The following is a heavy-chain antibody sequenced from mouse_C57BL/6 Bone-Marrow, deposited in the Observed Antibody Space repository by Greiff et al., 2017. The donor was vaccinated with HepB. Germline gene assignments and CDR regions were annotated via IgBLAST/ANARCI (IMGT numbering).Heavy chain of an antibody. CDR3: ARDFGGYWYFDV. CDR2: ISDGGSYT. V-gene: IGHV5-4*01. CDR1: GFTFSSYA. Sequence: VQLVESGGGLVKPGGSLKLSCAASGFTFSSYAMSWVRQTPEKRLEWVATISDGGSYTYYPDNVKGRFTISRDNAKNNLYLQMSHLKSEDTAMYYCARDFGGYWYFDVWGTGTTVTVSS. J-gene: IGHJ1*03. D-gene: IGHD1-1*02.